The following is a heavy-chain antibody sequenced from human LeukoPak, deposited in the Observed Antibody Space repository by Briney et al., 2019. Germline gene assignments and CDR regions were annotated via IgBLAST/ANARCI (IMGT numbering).Heavy chain of an antibody. J-gene: IGHJ2*01. CDR2: INHSGST. CDR1: GGSFSGYY. V-gene: IGHV4-34*01. Sequence: SETLSLTCAVYGGSFSGYYWSWIRQPPGKWLEWIGEINHSGSTNYNPSLKSRVTISVDTSKNQFSLKLSSVTAADTAVYYCARHFRPSNYYDSRSVYWYFDLWGRGTLVTVSS. CDR3: ARHFRPSNYYDSRSVYWYFDL. D-gene: IGHD3-22*01.